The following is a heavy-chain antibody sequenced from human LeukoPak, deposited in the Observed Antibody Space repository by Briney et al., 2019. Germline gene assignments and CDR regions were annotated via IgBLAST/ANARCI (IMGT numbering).Heavy chain of an antibody. J-gene: IGHJ4*02. CDR3: AKAVAVALDY. D-gene: IGHD6-19*01. Sequence: GGSLRLSCAASGFTFSSHGMHWVRQAPGKGLEWVSAISHSGRSTYYADSVKGRFTISRDNSKNTLYLEMNSLRADDTAVYYCAKAVAVALDYWGQGTLVTVSS. CDR1: GFTFSSHG. V-gene: IGHV3-23*01. CDR2: ISHSGRST.